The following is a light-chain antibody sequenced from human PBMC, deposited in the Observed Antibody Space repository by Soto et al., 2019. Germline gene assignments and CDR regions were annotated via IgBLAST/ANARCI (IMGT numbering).Light chain of an antibody. CDR1: QSVSSN. CDR3: QQFSSYPLT. CDR2: GAS. Sequence: EIVMTQSPATLSVSPGERATLSCRASQSVSSNLAWYQQKPGQAPRLLIHGASTRAPGIPARFSGSGSGTDFTLTISRLEPEDFAVYYCQQFSSYPLTFGGGTKV. V-gene: IGKV3-15*01. J-gene: IGKJ4*01.